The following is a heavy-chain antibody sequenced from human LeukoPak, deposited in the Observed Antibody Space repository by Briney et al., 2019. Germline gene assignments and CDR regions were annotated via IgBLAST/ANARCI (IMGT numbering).Heavy chain of an antibody. Sequence: GGSLRLSCAASTFTVSDNYMSWVPQAPGKGLEWVSVFYSGGSTRYADSVKGRFTISRDNAMNSLYLQMNSLRAEDTAVYYCARGSSRSAYDSSGYYSTLLVYWGQGTLVTVSS. V-gene: IGHV3-66*01. CDR2: FYSGGST. J-gene: IGHJ4*02. CDR3: ARGSSRSAYDSSGYYSTLLVY. CDR1: TFTVSDNY. D-gene: IGHD3-22*01.